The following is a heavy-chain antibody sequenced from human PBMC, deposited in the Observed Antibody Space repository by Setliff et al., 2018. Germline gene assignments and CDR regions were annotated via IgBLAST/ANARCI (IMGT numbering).Heavy chain of an antibody. D-gene: IGHD3-3*01. V-gene: IGHV4-4*07. CDR3: AAANFWSGYLFHAFDI. CDR2: IYPSGST. Sequence: PSETLSLTCTVSDDSISNNYWSWIRQPAGKGLEWIGRIYPSGSTNYNPSLKSRVTMSVDTSKNQFSLKLSSVTAADTAVYYCAAANFWSGYLFHAFDIWGQGTMVTVSS. J-gene: IGHJ3*02. CDR1: DDSISNNY.